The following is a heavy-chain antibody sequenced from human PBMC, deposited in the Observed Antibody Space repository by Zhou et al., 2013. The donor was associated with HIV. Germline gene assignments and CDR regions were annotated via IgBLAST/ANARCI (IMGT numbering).Heavy chain of an antibody. V-gene: IGHV1-69*05. Sequence: VQLVQSGAEVKKPGSSVKVSCKASGGTFSSYAISWVRQAPGQGLEWMGGIIPIFGTANYAQKFQGRVTITTDESTSTAYMELSSLRSEDTAVYYCARALRRMGLGFGYYYYYMDVWGKGTTVTVSS. CDR2: IIPIFGTA. D-gene: IGHD3-16*01. CDR3: ARALRRMGLGFGYYYYYMDV. J-gene: IGHJ6*03. CDR1: GGTFSSYA.